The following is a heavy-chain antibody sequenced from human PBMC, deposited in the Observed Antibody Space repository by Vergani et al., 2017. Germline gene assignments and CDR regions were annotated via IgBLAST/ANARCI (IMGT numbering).Heavy chain of an antibody. J-gene: IGHJ4*02. D-gene: IGHD6-6*01. V-gene: IGHV3-53*04. CDR3: ARGDDTQSIAAPTL. CDR2: IYSGGST. CDR1: GFTVSSNY. Sequence: EVQLVESGGGLVQPGGSLRLSCAASGFTVSSNYMSWVRQAPGKGLEWGSVIYSGGSTYYADSVKGRFTISRHNSKNTLYLQMNSLRAEDTAVYYCARGDDTQSIAAPTLWGQGTLVTVSS.